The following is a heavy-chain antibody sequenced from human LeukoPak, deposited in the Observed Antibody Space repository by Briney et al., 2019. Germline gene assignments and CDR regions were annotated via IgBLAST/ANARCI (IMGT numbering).Heavy chain of an antibody. CDR1: GFTVSTNY. J-gene: IGHJ2*01. D-gene: IGHD3-3*02. V-gene: IGHV3-53*01. CDR3: ARVGDHFHWYLDL. Sequence: QPGGSLRLSCAASGFTVSTNYMNWVRQAPGKGLEWVSILYSGSSTYYADSVEGRFTISRDSSKNTLFLQMNDLRAEDTAVYYCARVGDHFHWYLDLWGRGTLVTVS. CDR2: LYSGSST.